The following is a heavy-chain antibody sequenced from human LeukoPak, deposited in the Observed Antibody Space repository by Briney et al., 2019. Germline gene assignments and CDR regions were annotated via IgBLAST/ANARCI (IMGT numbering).Heavy chain of an antibody. CDR3: ARDQFGRSRGFDP. CDR1: GGSISSSSYY. J-gene: IGHJ5*02. Sequence: SETLSLTCTVSGGSISSSSYYWGWIRQPPGKGLEWIGSIYYSGSTYYNPSLKSLVTISVDTSTNQFSLRLSSVTAADTAVYYCARDQFGRSRGFDPWGQGTLVTVSS. V-gene: IGHV4-39*07. D-gene: IGHD3-10*01. CDR2: IYYSGST.